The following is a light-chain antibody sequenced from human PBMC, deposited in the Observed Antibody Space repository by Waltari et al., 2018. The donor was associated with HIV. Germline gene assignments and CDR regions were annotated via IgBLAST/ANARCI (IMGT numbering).Light chain of an antibody. J-gene: IGLJ3*02. CDR2: NNN. CDR1: RPRSYY. Sequence: SSELTQDPAVSVALGQTVRITFQGDRPRSYYASWYQQQPGQAPVLVIYNNNNRPSGIPDRFSGSSSGNTASLTITGAQAEDEADYYCNSRDSSGKHHWVFGGGTKLTVL. CDR3: NSRDSSGKHHWV. V-gene: IGLV3-19*01.